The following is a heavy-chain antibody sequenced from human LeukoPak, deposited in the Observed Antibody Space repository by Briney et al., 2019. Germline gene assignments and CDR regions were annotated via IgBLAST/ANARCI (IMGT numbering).Heavy chain of an antibody. V-gene: IGHV1-69*01. D-gene: IGHD2-15*01. CDR3: ARERAVQGYCSGGSCYINDY. Sequence: GSSVKVSCKASGGTFISYAISWVRQAPGQGLEWMGGIIPIFGTANYAQKFQGRVTITADESTSTVYMDPRSLRSDDTAGYYCARERAVQGYCSGGSCYINDYWGQGTLVTVSS. CDR1: GGTFISYA. CDR2: IIPIFGTA. J-gene: IGHJ4*02.